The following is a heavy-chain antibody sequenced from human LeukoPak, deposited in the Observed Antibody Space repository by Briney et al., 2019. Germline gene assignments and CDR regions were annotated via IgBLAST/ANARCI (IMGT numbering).Heavy chain of an antibody. J-gene: IGHJ5*02. CDR3: AKDRIPVAAPYNWFDP. D-gene: IGHD6-19*01. CDR2: VSGSGLST. V-gene: IGHV3-23*01. CDR1: GFTFSNYA. Sequence: GGSLRLSCAACGFTFSNYAMRWLREAPEKGVEGVSTVSGSGLSTYSADSVKGRFTISRDNSKNTLSLQMNSLRAEDTAVYYCAKDRIPVAAPYNWFDPWGQGTLVTVSS.